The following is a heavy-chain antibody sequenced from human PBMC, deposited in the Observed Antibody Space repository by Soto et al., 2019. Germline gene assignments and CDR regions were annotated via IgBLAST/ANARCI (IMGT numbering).Heavy chain of an antibody. CDR3: ARPPNGDYLVLFDY. CDR1: GGSISSGGYY. J-gene: IGHJ4*02. V-gene: IGHV4-31*03. CDR2: IYHSGKT. D-gene: IGHD4-17*01. Sequence: QVQLQASGPGLVKPSQTLSLTCNVSGGSISSGGYYWSWIRQHPGKGLEWIGYIYHSGKTYYNPSLKSRGTISVDTSKNQFALNLRSVTAADTSVYYCARPPNGDYLVLFDYWGQGTLVTVSS.